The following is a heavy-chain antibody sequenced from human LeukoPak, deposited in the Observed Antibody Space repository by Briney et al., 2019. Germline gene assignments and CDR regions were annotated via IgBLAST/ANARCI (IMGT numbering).Heavy chain of an antibody. Sequence: PGGSLRLSCAAPGFTFSSYWMSWVRQAPGKGLEWVANIKQDGSEKYYVDSVKGRFTISRDNAKNSLYLQMNSLRAEDTAMYYCARRYSSSWAFDYWGQGTLVTVSS. D-gene: IGHD6-13*01. V-gene: IGHV3-7*03. J-gene: IGHJ4*02. CDR3: ARRYSSSWAFDY. CDR1: GFTFSSYW. CDR2: IKQDGSEK.